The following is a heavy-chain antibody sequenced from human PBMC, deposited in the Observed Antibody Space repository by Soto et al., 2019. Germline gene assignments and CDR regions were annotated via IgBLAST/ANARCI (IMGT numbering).Heavy chain of an antibody. J-gene: IGHJ5*02. CDR2: IYHSGST. CDR3: ARDLRGYSSSWEIWFDP. CDR1: GGSFSSSSYY. D-gene: IGHD6-13*01. V-gene: IGHV4-39*07. Sequence: SETLSLTCTVSGGSFSSSSYYWGWIRQPPGKGLEWIGYIYHSGSTYYNPSLKSRVTISVDRSKNQFSLKLSSVTAADTAVYYCARDLRGYSSSWEIWFDPWGQGTLVTVSS.